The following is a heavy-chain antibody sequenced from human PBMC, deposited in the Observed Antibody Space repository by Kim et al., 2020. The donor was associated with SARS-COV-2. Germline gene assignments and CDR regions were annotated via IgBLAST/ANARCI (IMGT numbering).Heavy chain of an antibody. J-gene: IGHJ6*02. CDR3: ARDVIGFGELPYYYYGMDV. V-gene: IGHV3-7*03. CDR2: INQGGNEK. CDR1: GFTFNNYW. Sequence: GGSLRLSCEVSGFTFNNYWMSWVRQAPGKGLEWVANINQGGNEKYYVGSVRGRFTVSRDNAESSLYLQMNNLRVEDTAIYYCARDVIGFGELPYYYYGMDVWGQGTTVTVSS. D-gene: IGHD3-10*01.